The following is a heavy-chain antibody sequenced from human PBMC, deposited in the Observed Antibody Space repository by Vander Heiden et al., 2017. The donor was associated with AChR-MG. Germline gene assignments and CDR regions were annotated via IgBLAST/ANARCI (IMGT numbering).Heavy chain of an antibody. V-gene: IGHV4-61*02. Sequence: QVQLQESGPGLVKPSQTLSLTCTVSGGSISSGSYYWSWIRQPAGKGLELIGRIYTSGSTNYNPSLKSRVTISVDTSKNQFSLKLSSVTAADTAVYYCARGNYYDSSGYYADWGQGTLVTVSS. CDR3: ARGNYYDSSGYYAD. J-gene: IGHJ4*02. CDR1: GGSISSGSYY. CDR2: IYTSGST. D-gene: IGHD3-22*01.